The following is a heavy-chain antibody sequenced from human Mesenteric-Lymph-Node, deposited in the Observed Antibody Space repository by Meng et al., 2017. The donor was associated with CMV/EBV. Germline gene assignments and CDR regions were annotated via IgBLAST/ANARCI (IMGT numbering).Heavy chain of an antibody. J-gene: IGHJ4*02. D-gene: IGHD6-13*01. CDR3: AKDYTNTWSNYFDY. CDR2: IYSGGST. V-gene: IGHV3-53*05. CDR1: GFTVSTNS. Sequence: GESLKISCAASGFTVSTNSMSWVRQAPGKGLEWVSVIYSGGSTYYADSVRGRFTVSRDNSKNTLYLQMDSLRPGDTALYYCAKDYTNTWSNYFDYWGRGTLVTVSS.